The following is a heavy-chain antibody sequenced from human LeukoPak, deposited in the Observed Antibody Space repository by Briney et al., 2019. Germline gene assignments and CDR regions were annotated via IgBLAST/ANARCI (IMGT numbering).Heavy chain of an antibody. V-gene: IGHV4-4*07. CDR3: ATEREVGLGPRKHPHYYYYMDV. CDR1: GGSISSYY. Sequence: SETLSLTCTVSGGSISSYYWSWIRQPAGKGLEWIGRIYTSGSTNYNPSLKSRVTMSVDTSKNQFSLKLSSVTAADTAVYYCATEREVGLGPRKHPHYYYYMDVWGKGTTVTVS. J-gene: IGHJ6*03. D-gene: IGHD3-16*01. CDR2: IYTSGST.